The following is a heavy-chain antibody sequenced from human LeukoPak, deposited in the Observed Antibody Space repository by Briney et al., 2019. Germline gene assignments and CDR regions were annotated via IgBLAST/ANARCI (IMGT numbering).Heavy chain of an antibody. V-gene: IGHV4-59*01. Sequence: TSETLSLTCTVSGGSISSYYWSWIRQPPGKGLEWIGYIYYSGSTNYNPSLKSRVTMSVDTSNNQFSLKLNSVTAADTAVYYCAKAAGYSTIYWFDPWGQGTLVTVSS. J-gene: IGHJ5*02. D-gene: IGHD6-13*01. CDR2: IYYSGST. CDR3: AKAAGYSTIYWFDP. CDR1: GGSISSYY.